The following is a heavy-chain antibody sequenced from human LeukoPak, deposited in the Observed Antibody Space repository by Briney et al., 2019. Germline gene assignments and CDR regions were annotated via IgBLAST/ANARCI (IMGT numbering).Heavy chain of an antibody. CDR2: ISYDGSNK. Sequence: PGGSLRLSCAASGFTFSSYGMHWVRQAPGKGLEWVAVISYDGSNKYYADSVKGRFTISRDNSKNTLYLQMNSLRAEDTAVYYCAKERNSSGWYGTFDYWGQGTLVTVSS. CDR3: AKERNSSGWYGTFDY. J-gene: IGHJ4*02. CDR1: GFTFSSYG. V-gene: IGHV3-30*18. D-gene: IGHD6-19*01.